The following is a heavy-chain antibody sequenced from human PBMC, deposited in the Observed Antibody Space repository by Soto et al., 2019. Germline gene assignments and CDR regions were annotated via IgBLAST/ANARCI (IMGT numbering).Heavy chain of an antibody. Sequence: GGSLRLSCISSGFTFRTYTMNWVRQAPGKGLEWVSGIRGFSPYTFYAGSVKGRFTISRDNAKNSLYLQMNSLRAEDTAVYYCARDRGYDAHDYYYNAMDVWGQGTTVTVSS. CDR1: GFTFRTYT. D-gene: IGHD2-15*01. CDR2: IRGFSPYT. J-gene: IGHJ6*02. V-gene: IGHV3-21*01. CDR3: ARDRGYDAHDYYYNAMDV.